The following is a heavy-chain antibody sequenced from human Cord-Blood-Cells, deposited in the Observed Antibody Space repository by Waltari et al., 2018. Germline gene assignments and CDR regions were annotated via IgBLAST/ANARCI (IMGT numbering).Heavy chain of an antibody. CDR1: GSTFTGYD. CDR2: INPNSGGT. V-gene: IGHV1-2*04. D-gene: IGHD7-27*01. CDR3: ARGAAGESYWYFDL. Sequence: QVQLLQSGAEVKTPGASVKVSCKASGSTFTGYDMHLVRQAPGQGLEWMGWINPNSGGTNYAQKFQGWVTMTRDTSISTAYMELSRLRSDDTAVYYCARGAAGESYWYFDLWGRGTLVTVSS. J-gene: IGHJ2*01.